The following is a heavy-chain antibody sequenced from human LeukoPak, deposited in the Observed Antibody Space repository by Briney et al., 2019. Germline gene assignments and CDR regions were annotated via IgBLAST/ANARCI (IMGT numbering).Heavy chain of an antibody. CDR1: GGSISSYY. CDR3: ARGSGYSGYGEYFYYYYGMDV. J-gene: IGHJ6*02. Sequence: PSETLSLTCTVSGGSISSYYWSWIRQPPGKGLEWIGYIYYSGSTNYNPSLKSRVTISVDTSENQFSLKLSSVTAADTAVYYCARGSGYSGYGEYFYYYYGMDVWGQGTTVTVSS. CDR2: IYYSGST. D-gene: IGHD5-12*01. V-gene: IGHV4-59*08.